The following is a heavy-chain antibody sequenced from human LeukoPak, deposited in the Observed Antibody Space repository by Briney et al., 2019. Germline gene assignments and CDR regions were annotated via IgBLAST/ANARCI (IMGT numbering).Heavy chain of an antibody. V-gene: IGHV3-53*01. D-gene: IGHD3-22*01. CDR1: GFTFSIYG. J-gene: IGHJ3*01. Sequence: PGGSLRLSCAASGFTFSIYGMSWVRQAPGKGLEWVSVIYSGGSTYYADSVKGRFTISRDNSKNTLYLQMNSLRAEDTAVYYCARDSNYYDSSGYLAPSWGQGTMVTVSS. CDR3: ARDSNYYDSSGYLAPS. CDR2: IYSGGST.